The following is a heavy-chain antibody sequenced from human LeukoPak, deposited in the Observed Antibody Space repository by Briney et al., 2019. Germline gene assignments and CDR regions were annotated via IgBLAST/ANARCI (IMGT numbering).Heavy chain of an antibody. CDR2: IYSGGST. J-gene: IGHJ5*02. CDR1: GFTVSSNY. D-gene: IGHD6-13*01. CDR3: AKPLEYSSSWYDP. V-gene: IGHV3-53*01. Sequence: QTGGSLRLSCAASGFTVSSNYMSWVRQAPGKGLEWVSVIYSGGSTYYADSVKGRFTISRDNSKNTLYLQMNSLRAEDTAVYYCAKPLEYSSSWYDPWGQGTLVTVSS.